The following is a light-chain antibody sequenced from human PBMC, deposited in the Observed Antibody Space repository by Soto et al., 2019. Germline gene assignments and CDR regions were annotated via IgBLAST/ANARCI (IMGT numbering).Light chain of an antibody. CDR3: QQYKNWPRT. J-gene: IGKJ1*01. CDR1: QSVSSSY. V-gene: IGKV3-15*01. Sequence: EIVLTQSPGTLSLSPGERATLSCRASQSVSSSYLAWYQQKPGQAPRLLIYGASTRATGIPARISGSGSGTEFTLTISSLQSEDFAIYYCQQYKNWPRTFGQGTKVDIK. CDR2: GAS.